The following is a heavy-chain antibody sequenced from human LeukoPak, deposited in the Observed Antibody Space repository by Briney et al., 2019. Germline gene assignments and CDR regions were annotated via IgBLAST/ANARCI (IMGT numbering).Heavy chain of an antibody. V-gene: IGHV5-51*01. CDR2: IYPGDSDT. CDR1: GYNFATYW. Sequence: GESLKISCKSSGYNFATYWIAWVRQMPGRGLEWMGIIYPGDSDTRYSPSFQGQVTISADKSISTAYLQWSSLKASDTAMYYCARADYDILTGYIDYWGQGTLVTVSS. D-gene: IGHD3-9*01. CDR3: ARADYDILTGYIDY. J-gene: IGHJ4*02.